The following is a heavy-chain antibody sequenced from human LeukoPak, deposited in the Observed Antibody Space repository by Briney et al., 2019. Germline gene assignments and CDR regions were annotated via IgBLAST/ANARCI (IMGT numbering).Heavy chain of an antibody. CDR3: AKCSSDSSSWYPFDY. CDR1: GFTFSSYG. J-gene: IGHJ4*02. CDR2: IRYDGSNK. D-gene: IGHD6-13*01. Sequence: GGSLRLSCAASGFTFSSYGMHWVRQAPGKGLEWVAFIRYDGSNKYYADSVKGRFTISRDNSKNTLYLQMNSLRAEDTAVYYCAKCSSDSSSWYPFDYWGQGTLVTVSS. V-gene: IGHV3-30*02.